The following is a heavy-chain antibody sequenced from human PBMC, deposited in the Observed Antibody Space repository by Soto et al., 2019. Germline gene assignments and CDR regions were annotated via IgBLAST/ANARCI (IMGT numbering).Heavy chain of an antibody. V-gene: IGHV4-31*03. Sequence: SETLSLTCTVSGGSISSGGYYWIWIRQHPGKVLEWIGYIYYSGSTYYNPSLKSRVTISVDTSKNQFSLRAEDTAVYYCVKDGSSGWPYYYGLDVWGQGTSVTVSS. CDR2: IYYSGST. D-gene: IGHD6-19*01. J-gene: IGHJ6*02. CDR1: GGSISSGGYY. CDR3: VKDGSSGWPYYYGLDV.